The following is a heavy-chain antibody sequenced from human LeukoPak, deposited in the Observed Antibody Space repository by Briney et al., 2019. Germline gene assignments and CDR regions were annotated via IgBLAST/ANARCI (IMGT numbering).Heavy chain of an antibody. CDR1: RFTFDSYT. CDR2: ISRGSSYI. J-gene: IGHJ4*02. V-gene: IGHV3-21*01. D-gene: IGHD3-10*01. Sequence: GGSLRLPCAASRFTFDSYTIHWVRQAPGKGLEWVSSISRGSSYIYYADSVEGRFTISRDNAKNSLYLQMNSLRVEDTAVYYCAKVAKYYYGSETYYFFEHWGQGTPVTASS. CDR3: AKVAKYYYGSETYYFFEH.